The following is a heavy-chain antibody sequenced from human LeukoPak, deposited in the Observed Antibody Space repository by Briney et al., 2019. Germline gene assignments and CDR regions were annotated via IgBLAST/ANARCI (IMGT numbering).Heavy chain of an antibody. D-gene: IGHD3-22*01. CDR1: GYTFTSYG. CDR3: ARPGSSGYYYGQYYFDY. V-gene: IGHV1-18*01. Sequence: ASVKVSCKASGYTFTSYGISWVRQAPGQGLEWMGWISAYNGNTDYAQKLQGRVTMTTDTSTSTAYMELRSLRSDDTAVYYCARPGSSGYYYGQYYFDYWGQGTLVTVSS. J-gene: IGHJ4*02. CDR2: ISAYNGNT.